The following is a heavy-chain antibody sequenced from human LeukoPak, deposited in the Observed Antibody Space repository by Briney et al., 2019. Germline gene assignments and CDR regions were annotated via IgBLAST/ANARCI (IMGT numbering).Heavy chain of an antibody. Sequence: SETLSLTCSVSGGSINRNTYYWGWIRQPPGKGLEWIGSIYSGGSTNYNPSLKSRVTISVDTSKNQFSLKLSSVTAADTAVYYCARVRYSYGYDYWGQGTLVTVSS. J-gene: IGHJ4*02. D-gene: IGHD5-18*01. V-gene: IGHV4-39*07. CDR3: ARVRYSYGYDY. CDR1: GGSINRNTYY. CDR2: IYSGGST.